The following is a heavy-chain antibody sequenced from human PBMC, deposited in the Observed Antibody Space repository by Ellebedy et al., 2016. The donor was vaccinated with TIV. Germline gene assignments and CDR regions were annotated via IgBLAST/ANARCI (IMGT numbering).Heavy chain of an antibody. CDR1: GFTVSSNY. D-gene: IGHD6-6*01. Sequence: GESLKISCAASGFTVSSNYMSWVRQAPGKGLEWVSIIYSGGSTYYADSVKGRFTISRDNSKNTLYLQMNSLRAEDTAVYYCARGRSSSSWFDPWGQGTLVTVSS. CDR2: IYSGGST. V-gene: IGHV3-66*01. CDR3: ARGRSSSSWFDP. J-gene: IGHJ5*02.